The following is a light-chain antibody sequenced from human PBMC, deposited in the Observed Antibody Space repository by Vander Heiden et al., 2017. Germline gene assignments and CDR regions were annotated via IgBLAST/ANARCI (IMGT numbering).Light chain of an antibody. CDR1: RSNIGSNY. J-gene: IGLJ3*02. Sequence: QSVLTQPPSASGTPGQRVTVSCSGSRSNIGSNYIYWYKQVPGTAPKLLISNNNERPSGVPDRFSGSKSGASASLAISGLRSEDEADYYCAAWDDSLSGWVFGGGTKVTVL. CDR2: NNN. V-gene: IGLV1-47*02. CDR3: AAWDDSLSGWV.